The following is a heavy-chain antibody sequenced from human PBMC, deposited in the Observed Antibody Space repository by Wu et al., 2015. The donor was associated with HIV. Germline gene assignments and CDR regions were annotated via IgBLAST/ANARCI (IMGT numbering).Heavy chain of an antibody. D-gene: IGHD3-16*01. V-gene: IGHV1-8*01. CDR3: ARVRGRSYEAFDY. Sequence: QDQLVQSGAEVKKPGASVKVSCKASGYTFTSYGISWVRQASGQGLEWMGWMNPNTGDTGYAQNFQGRVSITRDTSTSAVYMELSSLRSEDTAVYYCARVRGRSYEAFDYWGQGTLV. CDR1: GYTFTSYG. J-gene: IGHJ4*02. CDR2: MNPNTGDT.